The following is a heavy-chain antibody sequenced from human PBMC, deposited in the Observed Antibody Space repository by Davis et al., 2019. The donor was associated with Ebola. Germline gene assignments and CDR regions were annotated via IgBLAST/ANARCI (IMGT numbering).Heavy chain of an antibody. J-gene: IGHJ4*02. CDR1: GGSISSNDW. Sequence: PSETLSLTCTVPGGSISSNDWWGWTRQPPGKGLEWIGSIHNSGNTYYNPSLGSRVTMSLDMSKNQFSLTLFPVSDAATAIYFCARDGRGSSYEYWGQGRLVTVSS. V-gene: IGHV4-39*07. D-gene: IGHD1-26*01. CDR2: IHNSGNT. CDR3: ARDGRGSSYEY.